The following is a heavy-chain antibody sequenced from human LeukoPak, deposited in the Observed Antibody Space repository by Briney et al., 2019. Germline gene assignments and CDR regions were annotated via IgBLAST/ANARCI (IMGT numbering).Heavy chain of an antibody. CDR1: GGSISSYY. V-gene: IGHV4-59*01. Sequence: PSETLSLTCTVSGGSISSYYWSWIRQPPGKGLEWIGYIYYSGSTNYNPSLKSRVTISVDTSKNQFSLKLSSVTAADTAVYYCARGLGYCSGGSCERVFFFDYWGQGTLVTVSS. CDR3: ARGLGYCSGGSCERVFFFDY. D-gene: IGHD2-15*01. CDR2: IYYSGST. J-gene: IGHJ4*02.